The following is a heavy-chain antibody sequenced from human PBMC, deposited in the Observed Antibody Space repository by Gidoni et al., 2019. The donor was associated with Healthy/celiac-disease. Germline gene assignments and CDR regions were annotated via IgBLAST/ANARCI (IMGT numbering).Heavy chain of an antibody. V-gene: IGHV4-31*03. CDR1: GGSIRSGGYY. CDR3: ARDTRGDYYGSGSYLVL. Sequence: QVQLQESGPGLVKPSQTLSLTCTFSGGSIRSGGYYWSWIRQHPGKGLEWIGYIYYSGSTYYNPSLKSRVTISVDTSKNQFSLKLSSVTAADTAVYYCARDTRGDYYGSGSYLVLWGQGTLVTVSS. CDR2: IYYSGST. J-gene: IGHJ4*02. D-gene: IGHD3-10*01.